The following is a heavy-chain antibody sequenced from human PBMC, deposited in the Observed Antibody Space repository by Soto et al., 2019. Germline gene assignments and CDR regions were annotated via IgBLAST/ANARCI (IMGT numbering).Heavy chain of an antibody. CDR1: GGSISSGDYY. V-gene: IGHV4-30-4*01. D-gene: IGHD2-2*01. CDR3: AREIVVVPAAQEKAHNWFDP. Sequence: PSETLSLTCTVSGGSISSGDYYWSWIRQPPGKCLEWIGYIYYSGSTYYNPSLKSRVTISVDTSKNQFSLKLSSVTAADTAVYYCAREIVVVPAAQEKAHNWFDPWGQGTLVTVYS. J-gene: IGHJ5*02. CDR2: IYYSGST.